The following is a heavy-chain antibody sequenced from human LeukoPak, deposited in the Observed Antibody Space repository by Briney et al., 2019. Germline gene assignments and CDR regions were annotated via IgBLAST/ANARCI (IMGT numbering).Heavy chain of an antibody. CDR2: IHYSGIT. Sequence: PSETLSLTCTVSGGSIKSGDYYWSWMRQFPGKGLEWIGYIHYSGITYSNPSLRSRVTMSVDTSKNQLSLKLSSVTAADTAVYFCARDGPGSGSYVPGNYFDPWGQGTLVTVSS. V-gene: IGHV4-31*03. J-gene: IGHJ5*02. D-gene: IGHD3-10*01. CDR1: GGSIKSGDYY. CDR3: ARDGPGSGSYVPGNYFDP.